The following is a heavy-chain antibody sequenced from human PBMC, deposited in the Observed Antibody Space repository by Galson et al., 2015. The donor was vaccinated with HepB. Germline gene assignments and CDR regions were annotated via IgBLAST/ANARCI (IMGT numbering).Heavy chain of an antibody. CDR3: AKDGPAAQRLLYWYFDL. D-gene: IGHD6-25*01. Sequence: SLRLSCAASGFTFDDYAMHWVRQAPGKGLEWVSGISWNSGSIGYADSVKGRFTISRDNAKNSLYLQMNSLRAEDTALYYCAKDGPAAQRLLYWYFDLWGRGTLVTVSS. CDR1: GFTFDDYA. V-gene: IGHV3-9*01. J-gene: IGHJ2*01. CDR2: ISWNSGSI.